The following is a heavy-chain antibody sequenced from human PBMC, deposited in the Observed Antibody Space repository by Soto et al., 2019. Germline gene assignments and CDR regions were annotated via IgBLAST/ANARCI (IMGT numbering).Heavy chain of an antibody. J-gene: IGHJ5*02. CDR2: ISAYTGNT. D-gene: IGHD3-9*01. CDR3: ARDRVNIRYFDWLPSHWFDP. CDR1: GYTFTSYG. V-gene: IGHV1-18*01. Sequence: QVQLVQSGAEVKKPGASVKVPCKASGYTFTSYGISWVRQAPGQGLEWMGWISAYTGNTNYAQKLQGRVTMTTDTSTSTAYMELRSLRSDDTAVYYCARDRVNIRYFDWLPSHWFDPWGQVTLVTVSS.